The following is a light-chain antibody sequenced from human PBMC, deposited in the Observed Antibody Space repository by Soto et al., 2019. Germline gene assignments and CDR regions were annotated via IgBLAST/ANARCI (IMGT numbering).Light chain of an antibody. V-gene: IGKV3-15*01. J-gene: IGKJ4*01. Sequence: EVLMTQSPATLSVSPGERATLSCRASHRVAGYLAWYQQKPGQAPRLLIYDASTRATGIPARFSGSGSGTLFTLTISSLQSEDFAVYYCQHYTNRPLTFGGGTKVDI. CDR3: QHYTNRPLT. CDR1: HRVAGY. CDR2: DAS.